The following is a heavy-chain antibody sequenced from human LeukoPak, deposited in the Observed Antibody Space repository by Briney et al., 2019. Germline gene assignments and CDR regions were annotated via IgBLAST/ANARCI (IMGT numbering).Heavy chain of an antibody. D-gene: IGHD3-10*01. V-gene: IGHV3-30*04. CDR3: ASSSIRGVLKASLDY. J-gene: IGHJ4*02. CDR1: GSTFSSYA. CDR2: ISYDGSNK. Sequence: GGSLRLSCAASGSTFSSYAMHWVRQAPGKGLEWVAVISYDGSNKYYADSVKGRFTISRDNSKNTLYLQMNSLRAEDTAVYYCASSSIRGVLKASLDYWGQGTLVTVSS.